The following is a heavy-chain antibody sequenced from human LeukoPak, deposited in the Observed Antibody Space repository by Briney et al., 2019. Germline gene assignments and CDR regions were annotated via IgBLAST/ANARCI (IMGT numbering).Heavy chain of an antibody. CDR2: VYADETT. CDR1: GFTVNSNY. J-gene: IGHJ4*02. D-gene: IGHD1-26*01. CDR3: ARGGGYYAIDY. Sequence: GGSLRLSCAASGFTVNSNYMNWVRQAPGKGLEWVSVVYADETTYYADSVKGRFTISRDNSKNTQYLQMNSLRAEDTALYYCARGGGYYAIDYWGQGTLVTVSS. V-gene: IGHV3-53*01.